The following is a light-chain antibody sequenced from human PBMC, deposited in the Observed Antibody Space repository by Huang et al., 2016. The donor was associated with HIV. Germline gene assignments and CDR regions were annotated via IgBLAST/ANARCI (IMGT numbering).Light chain of an antibody. CDR2: GAS. Sequence: DIVMTQSPVTLSVSPGERATLSCRASQSVGSNLAWYQQKPGQAPRRLIYGASTRVTGVPVRFSGSGSGTEFTLTISSLQSEDFALYFCQQYNAWPRGTFGPGTKVDIK. J-gene: IGKJ3*01. CDR1: QSVGSN. CDR3: QQYNAWPRGT. V-gene: IGKV3-15*01.